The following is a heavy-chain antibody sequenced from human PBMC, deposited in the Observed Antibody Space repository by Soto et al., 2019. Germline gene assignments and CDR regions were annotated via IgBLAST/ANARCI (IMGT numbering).Heavy chain of an antibody. CDR1: GFTFSSYA. CDR2: ISYDGSNK. Sequence: GGSLRLSCAASGFTFSSYAMHWVRQAPGKGLEWVAVISYDGSNKYYADSVKGRFTISRDNSKNTLYLQMSSLRAEDTAVYYCVKDLYYDILTGYYLYWGQGTLVTV. CDR3: VKDLYYDILTGYYLY. V-gene: IGHV3-30*14. J-gene: IGHJ4*02. D-gene: IGHD3-9*01.